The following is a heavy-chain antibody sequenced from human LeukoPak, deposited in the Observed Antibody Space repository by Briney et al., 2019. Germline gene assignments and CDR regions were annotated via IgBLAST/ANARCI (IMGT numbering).Heavy chain of an antibody. D-gene: IGHD6-19*01. CDR3: ARYDSSGPYYFDY. Sequence: SETLSLTCAVYGGSFSGYDWSWICQPPGKGLEWIGEINHSGSTNYNPSLKSRVTISVDTSKNQFSLKLSSVTAADTAVYYCARYDSSGPYYFDYWGQGTLVTVSS. J-gene: IGHJ4*02. CDR2: INHSGST. V-gene: IGHV4-34*01. CDR1: GGSFSGYD.